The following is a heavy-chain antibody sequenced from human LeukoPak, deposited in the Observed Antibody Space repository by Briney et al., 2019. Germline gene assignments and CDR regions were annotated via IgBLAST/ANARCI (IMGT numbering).Heavy chain of an antibody. D-gene: IGHD4-17*01. J-gene: IGHJ4*02. CDR1: GFTVSSNY. V-gene: IGHV3-53*01. Sequence: TGGSLRRSCAAFGFTVSSNYMSWLRQAPGKGLEWVSVIYSGGSTYYADSVKGRFTISRDNSKNTLYLQMNSLRAEDTAVYYCARGYDYGDYTHVDYWGQGTLVTVSS. CDR2: IYSGGST. CDR3: ARGYDYGDYTHVDY.